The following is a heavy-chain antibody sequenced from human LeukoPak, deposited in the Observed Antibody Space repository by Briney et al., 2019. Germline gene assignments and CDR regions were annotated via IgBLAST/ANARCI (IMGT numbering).Heavy chain of an antibody. V-gene: IGHV1-18*01. D-gene: IGHD3-22*01. J-gene: IGHJ4*02. CDR2: ISAYNGNT. Sequence: ASVKVSCKASGYTFTSYGISWVRQAPGQGLEWMGWISAYNGNTNYAQKLQGRVTMTTDTSTSTAYMELRSLRSDDTAVYYCASDRRYYYDSSGYPHWGQGTLVTVSS. CDR3: ASDRRYYYDSSGYPH. CDR1: GYTFTSYG.